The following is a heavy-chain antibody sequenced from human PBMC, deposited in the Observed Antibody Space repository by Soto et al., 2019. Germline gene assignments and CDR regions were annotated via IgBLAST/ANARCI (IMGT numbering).Heavy chain of an antibody. Sequence: QVQLVQSGAEVKKPGSSLKVSCKASGGTFSSYAISWVRQAPGQGLEWMGGIIPIFGTANYAQKFQGRLPITADKSTSTAYMELSSVRSEDTAVYYCARSAAARGFDPWGQGTLVTVSS. J-gene: IGHJ5*02. CDR1: GGTFSSYA. V-gene: IGHV1-69*06. D-gene: IGHD6-13*01. CDR3: ARSAAARGFDP. CDR2: IIPIFGTA.